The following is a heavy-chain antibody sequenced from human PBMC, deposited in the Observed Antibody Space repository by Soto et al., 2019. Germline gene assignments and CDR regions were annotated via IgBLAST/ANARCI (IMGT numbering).Heavy chain of an antibody. D-gene: IGHD1-26*01. CDR3: ARLMRSGSFTAQGPFDY. Sequence: QLQLQESGPGLVKPSETLSLTCSVSGGSISSSSYYWGWIRQPPGKGPEWIGSIYYSGSTYYNPSLKSRVTISVDTSKNQFSLKLSSVTAADTAVYYCARLMRSGSFTAQGPFDYWGQGTLVTVSS. V-gene: IGHV4-39*01. J-gene: IGHJ4*02. CDR2: IYYSGST. CDR1: GGSISSSSYY.